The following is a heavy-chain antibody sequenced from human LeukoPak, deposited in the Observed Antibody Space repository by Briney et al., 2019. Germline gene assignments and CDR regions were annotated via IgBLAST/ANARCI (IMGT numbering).Heavy chain of an antibody. CDR1: GYTFASHY. J-gene: IGHJ4*02. D-gene: IGHD3-9*01. Sequence: ASVKVSCKASGYTFASHYMHWVRQAPGQGLEWMGIVDPSGGSTSRAQKFQGRITITRDTSTSTVYMELSSLRSEDTAVYYCARSSRYDIWTGYPYWGQGTLVTVSP. V-gene: IGHV1-46*01. CDR3: ARSSRYDIWTGYPY. CDR2: VDPSGGST.